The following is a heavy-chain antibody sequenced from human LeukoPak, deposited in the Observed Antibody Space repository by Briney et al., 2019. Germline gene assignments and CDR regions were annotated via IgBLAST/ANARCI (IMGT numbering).Heavy chain of an antibody. V-gene: IGHV1-18*01. Sequence: ASVKVSCKASGYTFTTYGISWVRQAPGQGLEWMGWISAYNGNTNYAQKLQDRVTMTTDTSTSTAYMELRSLRSDDTAVYYCARAKYDSSGYYWFDPWGQGTLVTVSS. CDR2: ISAYNGNT. J-gene: IGHJ5*02. CDR3: ARAKYDSSGYYWFDP. D-gene: IGHD3-22*01. CDR1: GYTFTTYG.